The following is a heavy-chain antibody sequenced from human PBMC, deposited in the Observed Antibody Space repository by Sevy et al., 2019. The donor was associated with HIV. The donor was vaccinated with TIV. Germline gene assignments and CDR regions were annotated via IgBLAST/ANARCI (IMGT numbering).Heavy chain of an antibody. V-gene: IGHV4-39*02. J-gene: IGHJ4*02. CDR2: MYYSGST. D-gene: IGHD2-15*01. CDR1: GGSISSSNYY. Sequence: SDTLSLTCTVSGGSISSSNYYWGWIRQPPRKGLEWIGSMYYSGSTYYNPSLKSRVTISVDTSKNHLSLKVTSVTAEDTAVYYCATRTSREYCSGGSCFVAFDYWGQGTLVTVSS. CDR3: ATRTSREYCSGGSCFVAFDY.